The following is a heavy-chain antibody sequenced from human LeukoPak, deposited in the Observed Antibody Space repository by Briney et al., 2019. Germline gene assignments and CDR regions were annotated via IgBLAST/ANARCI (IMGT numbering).Heavy chain of an antibody. CDR3: ARDAHPLSSSWYRAFDI. D-gene: IGHD6-13*01. CDR1: GFTFSSYS. Sequence: PGGSLRLSCAASGFTFSSYSMNWVRQAPGKGLEWVSSISSSSSYIYYADSVKGRLTISSDNAKNSLYLQMNSLRAEDTAVYYCARDAHPLSSSWYRAFDIWGQGTMVTVSS. J-gene: IGHJ3*02. CDR2: ISSSSSYI. V-gene: IGHV3-21*01.